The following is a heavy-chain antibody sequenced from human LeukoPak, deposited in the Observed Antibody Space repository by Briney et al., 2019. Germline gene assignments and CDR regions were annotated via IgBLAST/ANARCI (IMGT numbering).Heavy chain of an antibody. CDR1: GGTFSSYA. CDR2: IIPILGTA. CDR3: ARAPAAYYYDSSGYYSNWFDP. Sequence: SVKVSCKASGGTFSSYAISWVRQAPGQGLEWMGGIIPILGTANYAQKFQGRVTITADESTSTAYMELSSLRSEDTAVYYCARAPAAYYYDSSGYYSNWFDPWGQGTLVTVSS. J-gene: IGHJ5*02. D-gene: IGHD3-22*01. V-gene: IGHV1-69*13.